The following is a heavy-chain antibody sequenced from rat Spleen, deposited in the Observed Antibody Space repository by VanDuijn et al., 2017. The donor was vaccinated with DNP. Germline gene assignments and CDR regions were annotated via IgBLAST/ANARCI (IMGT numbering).Heavy chain of an antibody. CDR2: IWSGGST. V-gene: IGHV2-1*01. CDR1: GFSLTSNS. D-gene: IGHD1-3*01. J-gene: IGHJ2*01. CDR3: TSHYGSYGDY. Sequence: QVQLKESGPGLVQPSQTLSLTCTVSGFSLTSNSVHWVRQPPGKGLEWVGAIWSGGSTVYNSALKSQLSISKDTSKSQVFLKMNTRQTEDTAIYFYTSHYGSYGDYWGQGVMVTVSS.